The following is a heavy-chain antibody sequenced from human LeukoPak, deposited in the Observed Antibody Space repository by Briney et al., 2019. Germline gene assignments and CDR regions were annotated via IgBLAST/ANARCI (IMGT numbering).Heavy chain of an antibody. CDR2: IDPSDSYT. CDR1: GYSFTSYW. V-gene: IGHV5-10-1*01. D-gene: IGHD6-6*01. CDR3: ARLAYYNPARECYYGMDV. Sequence: GESLKISCKGSGYSFTSYWISWVRQMPGKGLEWMGRIDPSDSYTNYSPSFQGHVTISADKSISTAYLQWSSLKASDTAMYYCARLAYYNPARECYYGMDVWGQGTTVTVSS. J-gene: IGHJ6*02.